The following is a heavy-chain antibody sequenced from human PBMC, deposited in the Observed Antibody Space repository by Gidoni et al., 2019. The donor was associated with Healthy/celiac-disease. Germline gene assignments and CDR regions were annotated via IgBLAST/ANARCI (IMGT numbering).Heavy chain of an antibody. CDR1: GFPFSSYA. V-gene: IGHV3-30-3*01. D-gene: IGHD2-15*01. CDR2: ISYDGSNK. CDR3: AREAYSTRMDV. J-gene: IGHJ6*02. Sequence: QVQLVDSGGGVVQPGRSLRRSCAASGFPFSSYAMHWVRQAPGNGLEWVAVISYDGSNKYYADSVKGRFTISRDNSKNTLYLQMNSLRAEDTAVYYCAREAYSTRMDVWGQGTTVTVSS.